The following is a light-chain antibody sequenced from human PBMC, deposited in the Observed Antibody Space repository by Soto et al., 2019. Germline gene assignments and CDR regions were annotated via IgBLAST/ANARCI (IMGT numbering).Light chain of an antibody. Sequence: DIQMTQSPSTLSASVGDRVTITCRASQSITTWLAWYQEKPGKAPRLLIYEASSLQSGVPSRFSGGGSGTEFTLTISSLQPDDVETYNCHQNHTYSTFGKGTKVEIQ. CDR3: HQNHTYST. CDR2: EAS. CDR1: QSITTW. V-gene: IGKV1-5*03. J-gene: IGKJ1*01.